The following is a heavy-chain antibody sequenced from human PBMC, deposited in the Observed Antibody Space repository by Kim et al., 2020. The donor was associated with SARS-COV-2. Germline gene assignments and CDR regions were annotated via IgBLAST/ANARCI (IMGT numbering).Heavy chain of an antibody. CDR1: GGSISTTYYY. CDR2: IDYSGST. D-gene: IGHD3-16*01. V-gene: IGHV4-39*01. J-gene: IGHJ5*02. CDR3: ARQCGGRWFDP. Sequence: SETLSLTCTVSGGSISTTYYYWGWIRQPPGKGLEWIGSIDYSGSTYYSLSLYSRVTISADTSKIQFSLKLSSVTAADTAVYFCARQCGGRWFDPWGQGTLVTVSS.